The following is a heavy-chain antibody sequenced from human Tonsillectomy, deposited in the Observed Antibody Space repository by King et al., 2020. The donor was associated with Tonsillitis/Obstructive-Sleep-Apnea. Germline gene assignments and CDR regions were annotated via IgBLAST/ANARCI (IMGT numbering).Heavy chain of an antibody. Sequence: VQLVESGGGLVQPRGSLRVSCAASGFTFSTYAMSWVRQAPGKGLEWVSGISGSGSSTYYADSVKGRFTVSRDNSKNTLYLQMSSLRADDTAVYFCAKGHVSGRYYDGFDYWGQGTLVTVSS. J-gene: IGHJ4*02. CDR1: GFTFSTYA. D-gene: IGHD1-26*01. CDR2: ISGSGSST. CDR3: AKGHVSGRYYDGFDY. V-gene: IGHV3-23*04.